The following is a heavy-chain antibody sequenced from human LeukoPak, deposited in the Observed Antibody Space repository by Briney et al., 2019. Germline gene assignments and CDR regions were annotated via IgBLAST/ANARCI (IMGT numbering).Heavy chain of an antibody. V-gene: IGHV4-34*01. Sequence: SETLSLTCAVYGGSFSGYYWSWIRQPPGKGLEWIGEINHSGSTNYNPSLKSRVTISVDTSKNQFSLKLSSVTAADTAVYCCARVHQSKNYDFWSGSFDYWGQGTLVTVSS. J-gene: IGHJ4*02. D-gene: IGHD3-3*01. CDR2: INHSGST. CDR3: ARVHQSKNYDFWSGSFDY. CDR1: GGSFSGYY.